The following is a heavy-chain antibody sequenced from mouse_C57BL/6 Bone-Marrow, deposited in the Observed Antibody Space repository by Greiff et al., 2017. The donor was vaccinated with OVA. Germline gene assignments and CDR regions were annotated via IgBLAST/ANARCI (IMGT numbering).Heavy chain of an antibody. CDR2: IYPRSGNT. J-gene: IGHJ4*01. CDR1: GYTFTSYG. D-gene: IGHD2-10*02. V-gene: IGHV1-81*01. CDR3: ARRGGYGNYAMDY. Sequence: VQLQESGAELARPGASVKLSCKASGYTFTSYGISWVKQRTGQGLEWIGEIYPRSGNTYYNEKFKGKATLTADKSSSTAYMELRSLTSEDSAVYFCARRGGYGNYAMDYWGQGTSVTVSS.